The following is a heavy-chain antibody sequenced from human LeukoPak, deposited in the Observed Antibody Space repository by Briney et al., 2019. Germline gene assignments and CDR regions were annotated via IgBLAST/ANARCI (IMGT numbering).Heavy chain of an antibody. J-gene: IGHJ4*02. CDR2: ISSSGSTL. V-gene: IGHV3-11*04. D-gene: IGHD6-19*01. CDR1: GFTFSDYY. Sequence: GGSLRLSCAASGFTFSDYYKSGMPPAPGKRLEGVLYISSSGSTLYYADPVKSRFTISRDNAKNSLYLQMNSLRAEDTAVYYCASGSSGCPDFDYWGQGTLVTVSS. CDR3: ASGSSGCPDFDY.